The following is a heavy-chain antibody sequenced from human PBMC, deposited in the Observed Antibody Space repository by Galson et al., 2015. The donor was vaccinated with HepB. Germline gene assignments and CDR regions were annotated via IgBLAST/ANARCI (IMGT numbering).Heavy chain of an antibody. Sequence: SVKVSCKASGYTFTSYGISWVRQAPGQGLEWMGWISAYNGNTNYAQKLQGRVTMTTDTSTSTAYMELRSLRSDDTAVYYCARWYQLLSEGYYYYYYMDVWGKGTTVTVSS. D-gene: IGHD2-2*01. CDR1: GYTFTSYG. CDR2: ISAYNGNT. J-gene: IGHJ6*03. V-gene: IGHV1-18*01. CDR3: ARWYQLLSEGYYYYYYMDV.